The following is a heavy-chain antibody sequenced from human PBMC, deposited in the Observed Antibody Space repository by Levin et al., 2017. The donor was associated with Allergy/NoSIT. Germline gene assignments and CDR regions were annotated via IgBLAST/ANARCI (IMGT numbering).Heavy chain of an antibody. Sequence: SETLSLTCTVSGDSISRGSYYWTWIRQLPGKGLEWIGFIPHSGSASYNPSLRSRLTLSLDTSKNQFSLKLASVTVAATAGYYCSSDACAWFGECYGPDVWGQGTTVIVSS. D-gene: IGHD3-10*01. CDR3: SSDACAWFGECYGPDV. CDR2: IPHSGSA. V-gene: IGHV4-31*03. CDR1: GDSISRGSYY. J-gene: IGHJ6*02.